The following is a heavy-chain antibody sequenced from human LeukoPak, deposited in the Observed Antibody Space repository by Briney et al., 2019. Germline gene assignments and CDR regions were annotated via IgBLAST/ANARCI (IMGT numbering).Heavy chain of an antibody. J-gene: IGHJ4*02. D-gene: IGHD6-19*01. CDR1: GFTFSSYW. Sequence: GGSLRLSCAASGFTFSSYWMSWVRQAPGKGLEWVANIKQDGSEKYYVDSVKGRFTISRDNAKNSLYLQMNSLRAEDTAVYYCAREFSSGWYYFDYWGQGTLVTVSS. CDR2: IKQDGSEK. CDR3: AREFSSGWYYFDY. V-gene: IGHV3-7*01.